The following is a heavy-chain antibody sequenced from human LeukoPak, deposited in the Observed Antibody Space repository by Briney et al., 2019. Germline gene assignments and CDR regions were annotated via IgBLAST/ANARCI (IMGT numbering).Heavy chain of an antibody. J-gene: IGHJ1*01. CDR3: VRVEKDYGFWSGYYTTTAEEYFQH. CDR2: MNPNSGNT. Sequence: ASVKVSCKASGYTFTSYDIHWVRPATGQGLEWMGWMNPNSGNTGYAQKFQGRVTMTRNTSISTAYMELSSLRSEDTAVYYCVRVEKDYGFWSGYYTTTAEEYFQHWGQGTLVTVSS. CDR1: GYTFTSYD. V-gene: IGHV1-8*01. D-gene: IGHD3-3*01.